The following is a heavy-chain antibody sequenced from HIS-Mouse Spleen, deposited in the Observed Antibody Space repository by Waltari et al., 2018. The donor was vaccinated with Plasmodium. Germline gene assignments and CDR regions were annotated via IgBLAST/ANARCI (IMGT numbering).Heavy chain of an antibody. CDR2: INHSGST. D-gene: IGHD6-13*01. Sequence: QVQLQQWGAGLLKPSETLSLTCAVYGGSFSGYYWSWTRQPPGKGLEWIGEINHSGSTNYNPSLKSRVTISVDTSKNQFSLKLSAVTAADTAVYYCARAGIAAAGRGYFQHWGQGTLVTVSS. J-gene: IGHJ1*01. CDR3: ARAGIAAAGRGYFQH. CDR1: GGSFSGYY. V-gene: IGHV4-34*01.